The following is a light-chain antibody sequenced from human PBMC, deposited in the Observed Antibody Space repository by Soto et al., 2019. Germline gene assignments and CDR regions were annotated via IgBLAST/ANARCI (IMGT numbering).Light chain of an antibody. CDR3: QQRYNWPIT. Sequence: EMVLTPSPATLSVSPGERATLSCRASQSVSSNLAWYQQKPGQAPRPLIYGASTRATGIPARFSGSGSGTDFTLTISSLEPEDFSVYYCQQRYNWPITFGQGTRLEI. CDR1: QSVSSN. J-gene: IGKJ5*01. V-gene: IGKV3-11*01. CDR2: GAS.